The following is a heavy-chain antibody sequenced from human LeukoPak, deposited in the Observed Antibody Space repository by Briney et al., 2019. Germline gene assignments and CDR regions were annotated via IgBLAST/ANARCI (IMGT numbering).Heavy chain of an antibody. CDR3: AREARYYYDSSAREGFDY. CDR1: GYTFTSYY. Sequence: ASVKVSCKASGYTFTSYYMHWVRQAPGQGLEWMGIINPSGGSTSYAQKFQGRVTMTRDTSTSTVYMDLSSLRSEDTAVYYCAREARYYYDSSAREGFDYWGQGTLVTVSS. V-gene: IGHV1-46*01. D-gene: IGHD3-22*01. J-gene: IGHJ4*02. CDR2: INPSGGST.